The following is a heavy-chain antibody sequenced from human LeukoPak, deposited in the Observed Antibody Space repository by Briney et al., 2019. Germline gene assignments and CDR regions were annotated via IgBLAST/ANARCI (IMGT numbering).Heavy chain of an antibody. CDR3: ARDSGHELRRDAPGDFDY. CDR1: GYTFTGYY. J-gene: IGHJ4*02. CDR2: INPNSGGT. D-gene: IGHD1-7*01. Sequence: ASVKVSCKASGYTFTGYYMHWVRQAPGQGLEWMGWINPNSGGTNYAQKLQGRVTMTTDTSTSTAYMELRSLRSDDTAVYYCARDSGHELRRDAPGDFDYWGQGTLVTVSS. V-gene: IGHV1-2*02.